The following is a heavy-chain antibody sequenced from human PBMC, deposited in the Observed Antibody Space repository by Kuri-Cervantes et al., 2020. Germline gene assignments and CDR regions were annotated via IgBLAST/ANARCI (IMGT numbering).Heavy chain of an antibody. V-gene: IGHV3-30*18. CDR2: ISYDGSNK. CDR3: AKGTDYDFWSGYFSDKQWLDN. J-gene: IGHJ4*02. CDR1: GFTFSSYG. D-gene: IGHD3-3*01. Sequence: LSLTCAASGFTFSSYGMHWVRQAPGKGLEWVAVISYDGSNKYYADSVKGRFTISRDNSKNTLYLQMNSLRAEDTAVYYCAKGTDYDFWSGYFSDKQWLDNWGQGALVTVSS.